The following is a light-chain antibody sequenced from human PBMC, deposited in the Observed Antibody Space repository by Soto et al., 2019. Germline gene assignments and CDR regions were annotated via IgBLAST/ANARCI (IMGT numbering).Light chain of an antibody. CDR3: SSFTSMSTPII. CDR2: EVS. CDR1: ISDVGGYNF. J-gene: IGLJ1*01. V-gene: IGLV2-14*01. Sequence: QSVLTQPASVSGSPGQSITISCTGTISDVGGYNFVSWYQQHPGKAPKLMIYEVSNRPSGISNRFSASKSGNTASLTLSGLQAEDEADYYCSSFTSMSTPIIFGTGTKLTVL.